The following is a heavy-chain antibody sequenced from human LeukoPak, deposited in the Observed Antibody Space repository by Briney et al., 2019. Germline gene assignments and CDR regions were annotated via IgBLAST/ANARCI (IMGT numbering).Heavy chain of an antibody. V-gene: IGHV3-74*01. J-gene: IGHJ4*02. CDR2: ISADGTAT. Sequence: GGSLRLSCAASGFSLRTFWMHWVRHAPGKGLVWISQISADGTATTYADSVKGRFSTSRDNAKNTLYLQMNSLRAEDTAVYYCARDEGGGYSREWGQGTLVTVSS. CDR1: GFSLRTFW. D-gene: IGHD4-23*01. CDR3: ARDEGGGYSRE.